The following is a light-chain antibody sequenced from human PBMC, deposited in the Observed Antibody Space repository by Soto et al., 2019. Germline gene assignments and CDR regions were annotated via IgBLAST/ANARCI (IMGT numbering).Light chain of an antibody. V-gene: IGKV3-20*01. J-gene: IGKJ4*01. Sequence: LSLSPGTLSLTAEERATLSCRASQSVTSSNFAWYQQTPRQAPRLLIHAASTRATGIPDRFTGGGSGTDFTLTVTRLEPEDCAVYYCQQYEISPITFGGGTHVDVK. CDR1: QSVTSSN. CDR3: QQYEISPIT. CDR2: AAS.